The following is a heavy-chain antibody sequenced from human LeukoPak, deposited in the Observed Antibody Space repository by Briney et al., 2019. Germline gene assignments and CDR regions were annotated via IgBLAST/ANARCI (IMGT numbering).Heavy chain of an antibody. V-gene: IGHV4-39*07. D-gene: IGHD1-26*01. Sequence: SETLSLTCTVSGGSISSSSYYWGWIRQPPGKGLEWIGSIYYSGSTNYNPSLKSRVTISVDTSKNQFSLKLSSVTAADTAVYYCARGTLVGATPFDYWGQGTLVTVSS. CDR3: ARGTLVGATPFDY. J-gene: IGHJ4*02. CDR1: GGSISSSSYY. CDR2: IYYSGST.